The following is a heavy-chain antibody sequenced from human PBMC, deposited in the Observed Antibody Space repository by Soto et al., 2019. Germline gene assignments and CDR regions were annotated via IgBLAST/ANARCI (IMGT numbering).Heavy chain of an antibody. Sequence: SETLSLTCTVSGGSISSSSYYWGWIRQPPGKGLEWIGSIYYSGSTYYNPSLKSRVTISVDTSKNQFSLKLSSVTAADTAVYYCARLSVTTENAFDIWGQATMVTVSS. CDR1: GGSISSSSYY. J-gene: IGHJ3*02. CDR3: ARLSVTTENAFDI. D-gene: IGHD4-17*01. V-gene: IGHV4-39*01. CDR2: IYYSGST.